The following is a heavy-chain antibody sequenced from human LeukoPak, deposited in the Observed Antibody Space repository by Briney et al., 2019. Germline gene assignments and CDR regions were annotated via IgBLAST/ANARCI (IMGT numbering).Heavy chain of an antibody. CDR1: GYTFTSYG. CDR3: ARYSSSWYPGWFDP. CDR2: ISAYNGNT. J-gene: IGHJ5*02. D-gene: IGHD6-13*01. V-gene: IGHV1-18*01. Sequence: EASVTVSCKASGYTFTSYGISWVRQAPGQGLEWMGWISAYNGNTNYAQKLQGRVTMTTDTSTSTAYMELRSLRSDDTAVYYCARYSSSWYPGWFDPWGQGTLVTVSS.